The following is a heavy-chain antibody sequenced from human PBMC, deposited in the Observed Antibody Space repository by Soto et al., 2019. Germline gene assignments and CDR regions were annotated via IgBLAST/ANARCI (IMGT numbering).Heavy chain of an antibody. CDR1: GFTFRNQD. D-gene: IGHD3-22*01. V-gene: IGHV3-23*01. CDR3: AKDRQFRSYYESAGHYND. CDR2: ISGRGGVT. J-gene: IGHJ4*02. Sequence: EVQLLESGGGLVQPGGSLRLTCVGSGFTFRNQDRRWVRQAPGKGLEWVSGISGRGGVTYYSDSVKGRFTISRDNSKNKLYLQMNNLRANDTAVYYCAKDRQFRSYYESAGHYNDWGQGTLGTVSS.